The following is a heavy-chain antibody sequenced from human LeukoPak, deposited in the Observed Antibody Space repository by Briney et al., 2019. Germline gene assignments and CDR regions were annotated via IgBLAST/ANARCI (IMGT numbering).Heavy chain of an antibody. CDR3: ARDSKRVYDSSGYYSL. Sequence: ASVKVSCKASGYTFTSYGISWVRQAPGQGLEWMGWISAYNGNTNYAQKLQGRVTMTTDTSTSTAYTELRSLRSDDTAVYYCARDSKRVYDSSGYYSLWGQGTLVTVSS. J-gene: IGHJ4*02. V-gene: IGHV1-18*01. CDR1: GYTFTSYG. D-gene: IGHD3-22*01. CDR2: ISAYNGNT.